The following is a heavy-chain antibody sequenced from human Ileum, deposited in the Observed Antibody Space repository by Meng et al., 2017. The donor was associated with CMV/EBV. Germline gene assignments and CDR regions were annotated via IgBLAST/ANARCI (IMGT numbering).Heavy chain of an antibody. CDR3: TKEGGNHY. J-gene: IGHJ4*02. V-gene: IGHV3-30*02. Sequence: GESLKISCAASGFIVTNSYMTWVRQAPGKGLEWVAFTAYDGSDKYYAESVKGRFTISRDNSKNTLYLEMNNLRAEDTAVYYCTKEGGNHYWGQGTLVTVSS. CDR1: GFIVTNSY. D-gene: IGHD4-23*01. CDR2: TAYDGSDK.